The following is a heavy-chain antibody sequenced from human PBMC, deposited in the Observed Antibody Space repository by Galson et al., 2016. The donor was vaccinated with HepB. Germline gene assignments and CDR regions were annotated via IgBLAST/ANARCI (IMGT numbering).Heavy chain of an antibody. J-gene: IGHJ4*02. Sequence: SLRLSCAASGFTFSSSAMSWVRQAPGKGLVWVSGISDSGSTSYHTDSVKGRFTISRDCSKNTLYLQMNTLRAEDTAVYYWAGGRVRNSWGQGTLVTVSS. D-gene: IGHD3-10*01. CDR3: AGGRVRNS. V-gene: IGHV3-23*01. CDR1: GFTFSSSA. CDR2: ISDSGSTS.